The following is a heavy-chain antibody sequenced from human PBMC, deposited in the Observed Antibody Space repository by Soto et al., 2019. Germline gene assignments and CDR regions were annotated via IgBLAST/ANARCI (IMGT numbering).Heavy chain of an antibody. V-gene: IGHV3-64*01. CDR1: GFTISGYA. CDR3: ARRARPDFYYMDV. J-gene: IGHJ6*03. CDR2: ISSNGVGT. Sequence: GGSLRLSCAASGFTISGYAMDWVRQAPGKGLEYVSGISSNGVGTYYANSVQGRFTISRDNSKNTVYLQMGSLRPEDMAVYYCARRARPDFYYMDVWGKGTTVTVSS. D-gene: IGHD6-6*01.